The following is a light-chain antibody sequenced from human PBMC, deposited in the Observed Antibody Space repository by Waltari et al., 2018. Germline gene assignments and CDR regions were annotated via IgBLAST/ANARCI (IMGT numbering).Light chain of an antibody. V-gene: IGLV5-45*03. CDR1: SGINVGTYR. J-gene: IGLJ7*01. CDR3: MIWHGSAAV. CDR2: YKSDSDK. Sequence: QAVLTQPSSLSATPGASASLTCTLRSGINVGTYRIYWYQQKPGSPPQYPLRYKSDSDKQQGSGFPSRFSGSKDVSANAGILLISGLQSEDEADYYCMIWHGSAAVFGGGTQLTVL.